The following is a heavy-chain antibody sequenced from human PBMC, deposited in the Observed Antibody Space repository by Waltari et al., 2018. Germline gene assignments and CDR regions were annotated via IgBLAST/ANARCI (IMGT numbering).Heavy chain of an antibody. CDR2: IYHSGST. J-gene: IGHJ6*03. CDR3: ASTGYSSSWSNYYYMDV. D-gene: IGHD6-13*01. V-gene: IGHV4-38-2*01. CDR1: GYSISSGYY. Sequence: QVQLQESGPGLVKPSETLSLTCAVSGYSISSGYYWGWIRHTPGKVLEWIGIIYHSGSTYYNPSLKSRVTISVDTSKNQFSLKLSSVTAADTAVYYCASTGYSSSWSNYYYMDVWGKGTTVTVSS.